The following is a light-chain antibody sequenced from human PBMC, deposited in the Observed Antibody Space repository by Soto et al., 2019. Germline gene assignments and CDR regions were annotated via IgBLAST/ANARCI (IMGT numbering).Light chain of an antibody. CDR2: EVS. V-gene: IGLV2-14*01. CDR3: NSYTSSNTYV. CDR1: SSDVGAHNF. Sequence: VLAQPASVSGSPGQAIAISCSGSSSDVGAHNFVSWYQHHPGKAPKLMIYEVSNRPSGVSNRFSGSKSGNTASLTISGLQAEDEADYYCNSYTSSNTYVFGSGTKVTVL. J-gene: IGLJ1*01.